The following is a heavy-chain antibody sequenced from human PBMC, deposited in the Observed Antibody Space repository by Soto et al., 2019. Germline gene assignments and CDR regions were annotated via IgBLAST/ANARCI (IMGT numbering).Heavy chain of an antibody. CDR2: ISYDGSIK. Sequence: GGSLRLSCAASGFPFSSYGMHWVRQAPGKGLEWVAVISYDGSIKYYADSVKGRFTVSRDNSKNTLYLQMNTLRADDTAVYYCAKVAKGDPIISDSGMDVWGQGTTVTVS. V-gene: IGHV3-30*18. D-gene: IGHD2-21*02. J-gene: IGHJ6*02. CDR1: GFPFSSYG. CDR3: AKVAKGDPIISDSGMDV.